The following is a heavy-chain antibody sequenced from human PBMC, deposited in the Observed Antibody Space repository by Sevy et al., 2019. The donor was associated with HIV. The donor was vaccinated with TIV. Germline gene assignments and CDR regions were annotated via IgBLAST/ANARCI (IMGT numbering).Heavy chain of an antibody. CDR1: GGTFSSDA. CDR2: IIPLFDTV. Sequence: ASVKVSCKTSGGTFSSDAFTWVRQAPGQGLEWMGGIIPLFDTVDYVQKFQGRVTITTDESRSTAYMALRSLRSEDTAVYFCARRSLRLGYCSRTSCYSSMDVWGQGTTVTVSS. V-gene: IGHV1-69*05. CDR3: ARRSLRLGYCSRTSCYSSMDV. J-gene: IGHJ6*02. D-gene: IGHD2-2*02.